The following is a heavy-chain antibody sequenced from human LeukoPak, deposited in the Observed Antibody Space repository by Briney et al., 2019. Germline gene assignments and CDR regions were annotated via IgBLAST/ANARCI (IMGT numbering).Heavy chain of an antibody. J-gene: IGHJ4*02. CDR1: GGSISSYY. CDR2: IYYSGST. CDR3: ARDLPPAYYDFWSGPDY. D-gene: IGHD3-3*01. V-gene: IGHV4-59*12. Sequence: SETLSLTCTVSGGSISSYYWSWIRQPPGKGLEWIGYIYYSGSTNYNPSVKSRVTISVDTSKNQFSLKLSSVTAADTAVYYCARDLPPAYYDFWSGPDYWGQGTLVTVSS.